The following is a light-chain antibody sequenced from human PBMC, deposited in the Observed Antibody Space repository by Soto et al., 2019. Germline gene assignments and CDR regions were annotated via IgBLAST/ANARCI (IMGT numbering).Light chain of an antibody. CDR3: AARDDSLDGVV. CDR2: SSN. J-gene: IGLJ2*01. CDR1: NSDIGSNT. Sequence: QSVLTQPPSASGTTGQRVTISCSGSNSDIGSNTVSWYQHLAGTAPKLLIYSSNQRPSGVPDRFSGSKSGTSASLAISGLQSEDEAEYYCAARDDSLDGVVFGGGTKLTVL. V-gene: IGLV1-44*01.